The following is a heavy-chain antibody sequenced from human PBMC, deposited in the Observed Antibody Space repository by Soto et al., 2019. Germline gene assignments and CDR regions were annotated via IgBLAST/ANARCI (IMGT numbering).Heavy chain of an antibody. D-gene: IGHD2-8*01. V-gene: IGHV1-69*06. CDR3: AREGTMLNAFDI. Sequence: SVKVSCKASGGTFSSYAISWVRQAPGQGLEWMGGIIPIFGTANYAQKFQGRVTITADKSTSTAYMELSSLRSEDTAVYYCAREGTMLNAFDIWGQGTMVTVSS. CDR1: GGTFSSYA. J-gene: IGHJ3*02. CDR2: IIPIFGTA.